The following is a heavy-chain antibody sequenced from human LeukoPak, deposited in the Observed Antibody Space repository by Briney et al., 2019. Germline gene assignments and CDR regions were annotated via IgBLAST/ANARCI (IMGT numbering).Heavy chain of an antibody. CDR2: IWYDGSNK. J-gene: IGHJ6*02. CDR3: AREVAWFGELFFMVPRYGMDV. V-gene: IGHV3-33*01. D-gene: IGHD3-10*01. Sequence: GGSLRLSCAASGFTFSSYGMHWVRQAPGKGLEWVAVIWYDGSNKYYADSVKGRFTISRDNSKNTLYLQMNSLRAEDTAVYYCAREVAWFGELFFMVPRYGMDVWGQGTTVTVSS. CDR1: GFTFSSYG.